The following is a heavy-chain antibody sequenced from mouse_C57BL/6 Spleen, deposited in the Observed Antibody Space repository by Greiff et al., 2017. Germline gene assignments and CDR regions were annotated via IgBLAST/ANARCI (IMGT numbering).Heavy chain of an antibody. CDR3: ARVGPHYFDY. CDR2: IHPNSGST. D-gene: IGHD4-1*01. Sequence: QVQLQQPGAELVKPGASVKLSCKASGYTFTSYWMHWVKQRPGQGLEWIGMIHPNSGSTNYNEKFKSKATLTVYKSSSTAYMQLSSLTSEDSAVYYCARVGPHYFDYWGQGTTLTVSS. V-gene: IGHV1-64*01. J-gene: IGHJ2*01. CDR1: GYTFTSYW.